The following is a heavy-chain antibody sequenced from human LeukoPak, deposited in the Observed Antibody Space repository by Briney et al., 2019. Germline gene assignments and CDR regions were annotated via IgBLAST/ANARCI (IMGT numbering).Heavy chain of an antibody. V-gene: IGHV3-53*01. J-gene: IGHJ4*02. CDR3: AASNNYYDYYFDY. CDR2: IYSGGST. Sequence: PGGSLRLSCAASGFTVSSNYMSWVRQAPGKGLEWVSVIYSGGSTYYADSVKGRFTISRDNSKNTLCLQMNSLRAEDTAVYYCAASNNYYDYYFDYWGQGTLVTVSS. CDR1: GFTVSSNY. D-gene: IGHD3-22*01.